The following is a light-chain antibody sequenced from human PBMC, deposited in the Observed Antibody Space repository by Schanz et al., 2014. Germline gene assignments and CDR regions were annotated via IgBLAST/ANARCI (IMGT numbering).Light chain of an antibody. V-gene: IGKV3-20*01. Sequence: EIVLTQSPATLSLSPGERATLSCRASQSVSSYLAWYQQKPGQAPRLLIYGASRRAPGIPDRFSGSGSGSDFTLTISRLDPEDFAVYFCQQYGSSPRTFGQGTKVEIK. CDR1: QSVSSY. J-gene: IGKJ1*01. CDR3: QQYGSSPRT. CDR2: GAS.